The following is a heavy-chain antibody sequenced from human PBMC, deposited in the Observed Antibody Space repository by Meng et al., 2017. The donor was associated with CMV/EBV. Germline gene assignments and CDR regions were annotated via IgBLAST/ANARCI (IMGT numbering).Heavy chain of an antibody. Sequence: SETLSLTCTVSGYSISSGYYWGWIRQPPGKGLEWIGSIYYSGSTYYNPSLKSRVTISVDTSKNQFSLKLSSVTAADTAVYYCARFERTYGMDVWGQGTTVTVSS. CDR1: GYSISSGYY. J-gene: IGHJ6*02. V-gene: IGHV4-38-2*02. CDR2: IYYSGST. CDR3: ARFERTYGMDV.